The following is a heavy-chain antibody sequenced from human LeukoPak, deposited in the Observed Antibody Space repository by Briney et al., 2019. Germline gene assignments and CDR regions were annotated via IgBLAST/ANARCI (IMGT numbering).Heavy chain of an antibody. CDR1: GFTFSSYG. CDR3: AKAHTVVTPIEYFQH. Sequence: PGGSLRLSCAASGFTFSSYGMHWVRQAPGKGLEWVSAISGSGGSTYYADSVKGRFTISRDNSKNTLYLQMNSLRAEDTAVYYCAKAHTVVTPIEYFQHWGQGTLVTVSS. CDR2: ISGSGGST. D-gene: IGHD4-23*01. J-gene: IGHJ1*01. V-gene: IGHV3-23*01.